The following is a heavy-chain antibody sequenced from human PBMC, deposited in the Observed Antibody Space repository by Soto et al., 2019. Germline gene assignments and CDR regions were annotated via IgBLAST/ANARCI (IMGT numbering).Heavy chain of an antibody. V-gene: IGHV3-23*01. CDR2: ISGSGGST. J-gene: IGHJ6*02. CDR3: AKLVAAAGMYYYYGMDV. Sequence: PGGSLRLSCAASGFTFSSYAMSWVRQAPGKGLEWVSAISGSGGSTYYADSVKGRFTISRDNSKNTLYLQMNSLRAEDTAVYYCAKLVAAAGMYYYYGMDVWGQGTTVTVSS. CDR1: GFTFSSYA. D-gene: IGHD6-13*01.